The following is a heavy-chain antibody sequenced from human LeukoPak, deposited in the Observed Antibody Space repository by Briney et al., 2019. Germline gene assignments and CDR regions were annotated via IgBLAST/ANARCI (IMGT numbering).Heavy chain of an antibody. CDR2: TYTSGST. J-gene: IGHJ6*03. Sequence: SETLSLTCTVSGGSISSGSYYWSWIRQPAGKGLEWIGRTYTSGSTNYNPSLKSRVTISVDTSKNQFSLKLSSVTAADTAVYYCARGPGYCSTSCYYYCYYMDVWGKGTTVTVSS. V-gene: IGHV4-61*02. CDR1: GGSISSGSYY. D-gene: IGHD2-2*01. CDR3: ARGPGYCSTSCYYYCYYMDV.